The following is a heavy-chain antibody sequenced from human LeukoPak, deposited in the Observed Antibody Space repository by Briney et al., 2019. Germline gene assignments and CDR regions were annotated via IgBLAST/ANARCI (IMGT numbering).Heavy chain of an antibody. CDR3: ARGGYYYDSSGYSHLPDY. Sequence: SVKVSCKASGGTFSSYAISWVRQAPGQGLEWMGGIIPIFGTANYAQKFQGGVTITADESTSTAYMELSSLRSEDTAVYYCARGGYYYDSSGYSHLPDYWGQGTLVTVSA. J-gene: IGHJ4*02. CDR1: GGTFSSYA. D-gene: IGHD3-22*01. CDR2: IIPIFGTA. V-gene: IGHV1-69*13.